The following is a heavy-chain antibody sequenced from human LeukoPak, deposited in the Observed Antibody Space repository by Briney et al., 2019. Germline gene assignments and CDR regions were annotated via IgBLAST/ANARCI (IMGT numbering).Heavy chain of an antibody. J-gene: IGHJ6*03. Sequence: PGGSLRLSCAASGFTFSGPAMHWVRQASGKGLEWVGRIRSKANSYATAYAASVKGRFTISRDDSKNTAYLQMNSLKTEDTAVYYCTRMEMATIGYYYMDVWGKGTTVTVSS. CDR3: TRMEMATIGYYYMDV. CDR2: IRSKANSYAT. CDR1: GFTFSGPA. V-gene: IGHV3-73*01. D-gene: IGHD5-24*01.